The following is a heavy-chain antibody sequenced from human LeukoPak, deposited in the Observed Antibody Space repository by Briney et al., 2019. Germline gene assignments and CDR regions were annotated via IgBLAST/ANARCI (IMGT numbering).Heavy chain of an antibody. CDR2: ISSSGSTI. CDR1: GFTFSSYE. J-gene: IGHJ4*02. D-gene: IGHD3-9*01. Sequence: GGSLRLSCAASGFTFSSYEMNWVRQAPGKGLEWVSYISSSGSTIYYADSVKGRFTISRDNAKNSLYLQMNSLRAEDTAVYYCASSDILTGYYGPPGYVYWGQGTLATVSS. CDR3: ASSDILTGYYGPPGYVY. V-gene: IGHV3-48*03.